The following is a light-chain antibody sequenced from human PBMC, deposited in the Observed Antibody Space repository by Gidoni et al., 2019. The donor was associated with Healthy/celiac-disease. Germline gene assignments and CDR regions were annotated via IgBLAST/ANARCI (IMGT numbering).Light chain of an antibody. CDR2: AAS. CDR3: QQSYSRT. CDR1: QSISSY. J-gene: IGKJ1*01. V-gene: IGKV1-39*01. Sequence: DIPMTQSPSSLSASVGDRVTITCRASQSISSYLNWYQQKPGKAPKLLIYAASSLQSGVPARFSGSGAGTDFTLTISSLQPEDFATYYWQQSYSRTFXXXTKVEIK.